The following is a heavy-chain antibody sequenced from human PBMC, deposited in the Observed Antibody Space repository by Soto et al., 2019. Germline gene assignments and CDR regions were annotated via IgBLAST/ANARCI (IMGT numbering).Heavy chain of an antibody. Sequence: GASVKVSCKASGGTFSSYAISWVRQAPGQGLEWMGGIIPIFGTANYAQKFQGRVTITADKSTSTAYMELSSLRSEDTAVYYCARGPDYYDSSGYPAFDYCGQGTLFTVSS. CDR1: GGTFSSYA. CDR2: IIPIFGTA. D-gene: IGHD3-22*01. V-gene: IGHV1-69*06. CDR3: ARGPDYYDSSGYPAFDY. J-gene: IGHJ4*02.